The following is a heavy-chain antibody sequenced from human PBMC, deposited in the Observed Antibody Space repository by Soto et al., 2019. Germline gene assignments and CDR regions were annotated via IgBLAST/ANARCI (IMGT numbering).Heavy chain of an antibody. Sequence: ASVKVSCKASGYTFTGYYMHWVRQAPGQGLEWMGWINPNSGGTNYAQKFQGWVTMTRDTSISTAYMELSRLRSDDTAVYYCARDLTNYDSSPYYGMDVWGQGTTVTVSS. CDR1: GYTFTGYY. CDR2: INPNSGGT. J-gene: IGHJ6*02. CDR3: ARDLTNYDSSPYYGMDV. D-gene: IGHD3-22*01. V-gene: IGHV1-2*04.